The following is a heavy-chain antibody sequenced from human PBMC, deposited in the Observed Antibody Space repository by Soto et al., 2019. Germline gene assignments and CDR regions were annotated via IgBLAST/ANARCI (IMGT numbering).Heavy chain of an antibody. Sequence: PGGAPGRPGSASGITLSRYAVSRVRQAPGKGLEWVSAISGSGGSTYYADSVKGRFTISRDNSKNALYLQINSLRAEDTAVSFCAKDCNSGWYLGFDYWGQGSLVTVSS. CDR3: AKDCNSGWYLGFDY. J-gene: IGHJ4*02. CDR1: GITLSRYA. V-gene: IGHV3-23*01. D-gene: IGHD6-19*01. CDR2: ISGSGGST.